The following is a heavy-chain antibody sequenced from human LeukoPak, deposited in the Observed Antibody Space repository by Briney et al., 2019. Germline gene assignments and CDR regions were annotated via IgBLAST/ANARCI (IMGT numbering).Heavy chain of an antibody. Sequence: SVKVPCKASGGTFSSYAISWVRQAPGQGLEWMGGIIPIFGTANYAQKFQGRVTITTDESTSTAYMELSSLRSEDTAVYYCARERGSYYYGSGSEAFDIWGQGTMVTVSS. CDR2: IIPIFGTA. CDR3: ARERGSYYYGSGSEAFDI. V-gene: IGHV1-69*05. CDR1: GGTFSSYA. J-gene: IGHJ3*02. D-gene: IGHD3-10*01.